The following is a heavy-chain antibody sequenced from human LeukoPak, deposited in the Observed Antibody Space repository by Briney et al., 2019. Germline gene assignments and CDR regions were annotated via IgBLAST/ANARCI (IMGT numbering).Heavy chain of an antibody. CDR2: INPSSGGT. Sequence: ASVKVSCKASGYTFTGYYMHWVRQDPGQGLEWMGWINPSSGGTNSAQKFQGRVTLTRDTSISTAYMELSSLRSDDTAVYYCARVYYDMNTQLDYWGQGTLVTVSS. D-gene: IGHD3-16*01. CDR1: GYTFTGYY. V-gene: IGHV1-2*02. CDR3: ARVYYDMNTQLDY. J-gene: IGHJ4*02.